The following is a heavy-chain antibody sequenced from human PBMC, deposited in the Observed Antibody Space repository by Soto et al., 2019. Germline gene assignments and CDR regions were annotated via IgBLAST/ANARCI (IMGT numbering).Heavy chain of an antibody. CDR1: GGSISSYY. CDR3: ARGLVVVAATRISDAFDI. V-gene: IGHV4-59*01. D-gene: IGHD2-15*01. CDR2: IYYSGST. J-gene: IGHJ3*02. Sequence: LSLTCTVSGGSISSYYWSWIRQPPGKGLEWIGYIYYSGSTNYNPSLKSRVTISVDTSKNQFSLKLSSVTAADTAVYYCARGLVVVAATRISDAFDIWGQGTMVTVSS.